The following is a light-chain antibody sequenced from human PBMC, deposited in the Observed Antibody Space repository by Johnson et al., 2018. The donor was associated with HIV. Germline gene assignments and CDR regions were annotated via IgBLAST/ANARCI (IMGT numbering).Light chain of an antibody. CDR2: DNN. CDR3: GAWDSSLSAHFV. V-gene: IGLV1-51*01. J-gene: IGLJ1*01. CDR1: SSNIGNNY. Sequence: QSVLTQPPSVSAAPGQKVTISCSGTSSNIGNNYVSWYQQLPGLAPKLLIYDNNKRPSGIPDRISGSKSGTSATLGITGLQTGDEADYYCGAWDSSLSAHFVFGTGTKVTVL.